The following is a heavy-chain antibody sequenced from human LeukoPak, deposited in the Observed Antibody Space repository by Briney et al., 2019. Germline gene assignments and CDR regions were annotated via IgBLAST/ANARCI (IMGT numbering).Heavy chain of an antibody. CDR2: LGIAGDT. V-gene: IGHV3-13*01. J-gene: IGHJ4*02. D-gene: IGHD1-26*01. CDR1: GFTFSSYA. Sequence: GGSLRLSCAASGFTFSSYAMHWVRQPIGKGLEWVSALGIAGDTFYPGSVKGRFTISRENARNSLYLQMNSLRAEDTAMYYCARQMQSHGTFDSWGQGTLVTVSS. CDR3: ARQMQSHGTFDS.